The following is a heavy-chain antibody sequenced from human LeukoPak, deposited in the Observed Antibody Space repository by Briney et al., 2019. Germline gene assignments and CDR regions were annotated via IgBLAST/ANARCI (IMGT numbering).Heavy chain of an antibody. Sequence: ASVKVSCKASGGTFSSYAISWVRQAPGQGLEWMGWISAYNGNTNYAQKLQGRVTMTTDTSTSTAYMELRSLRSDDTAVYYCARTNGGTQGLDYWGQGTLVTVSS. CDR1: GGTFSSYA. CDR2: ISAYNGNT. D-gene: IGHD3-16*01. V-gene: IGHV1-18*01. CDR3: ARTNGGTQGLDY. J-gene: IGHJ4*02.